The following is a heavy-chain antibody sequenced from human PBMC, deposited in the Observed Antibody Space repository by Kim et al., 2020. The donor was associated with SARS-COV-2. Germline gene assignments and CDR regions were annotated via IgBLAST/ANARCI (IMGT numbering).Heavy chain of an antibody. CDR1: GGSFSGYY. Sequence: SETLSLTCAVYGGSFSGYYWSWIRQPPGKGLEWIGEINHSGSTNYNPSLKSRVTISVDTSKNQFSLKLSSVTAADTAVYYCARVGPYYYDSSGYYNFDY. CDR2: INHSGST. D-gene: IGHD3-22*01. V-gene: IGHV4-34*01. CDR3: ARVGPYYYDSSGYYNFDY. J-gene: IGHJ4*01.